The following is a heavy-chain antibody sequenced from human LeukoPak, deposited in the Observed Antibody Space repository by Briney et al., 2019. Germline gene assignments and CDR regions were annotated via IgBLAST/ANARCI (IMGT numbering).Heavy chain of an antibody. Sequence: SGGSLRLSCAASGFTFSSYEMNWVRQAPGKGLEWVSYISSSGSTIYYADSGKGRFTISRDNAKNSLYLQMNSLRVEDTAVYYCARWYRGYDPKALDYWGQGTLVTVSS. J-gene: IGHJ4*02. V-gene: IGHV3-48*03. CDR3: ARWYRGYDPKALDY. D-gene: IGHD5-12*01. CDR2: ISSSGSTI. CDR1: GFTFSSYE.